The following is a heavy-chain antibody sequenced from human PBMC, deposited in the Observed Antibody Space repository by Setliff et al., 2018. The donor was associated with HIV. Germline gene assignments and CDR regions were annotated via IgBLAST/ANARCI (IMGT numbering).Heavy chain of an antibody. D-gene: IGHD5-12*01. Sequence: KPSETLSLTCTVSGGSISSGGYYWSWIRQHPGKGLEWIGYIYYSGSTYYNPSLKSRVTISVDTSKNQFSLKLSSVTAADTAVYYCARALSGYGHDAFDIWGQGTMVTVSS. CDR3: ARALSGYGHDAFDI. CDR1: GGSISSGGYY. J-gene: IGHJ3*02. CDR2: IYYSGST. V-gene: IGHV4-31*03.